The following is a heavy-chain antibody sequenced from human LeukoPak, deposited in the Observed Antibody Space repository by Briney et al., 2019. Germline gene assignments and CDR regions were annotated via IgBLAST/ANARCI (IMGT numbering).Heavy chain of an antibody. D-gene: IGHD1-20*01. CDR3: AKAASGNWNDVSDY. CDR1: GFTFSTYA. J-gene: IGHJ4*02. CDR2: ISGRGVST. Sequence: PGGSLRLSCAASGFTFSTYAMSWVRQAPGKGLEWVSAISGRGVSTSYAYSVRGRFTISRDNSKNTLYLQMNSLRAEDTAVYYCAKAASGNWNDVSDYWGQGTLVTVSS. V-gene: IGHV3-23*01.